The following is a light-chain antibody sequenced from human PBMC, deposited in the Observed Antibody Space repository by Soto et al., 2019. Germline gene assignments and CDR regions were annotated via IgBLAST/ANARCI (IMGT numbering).Light chain of an antibody. CDR1: QGISNW. CDR3: QQYNDYPWT. J-gene: IGKJ1*01. V-gene: IGKV1-12*01. Sequence: DIQLTQSPSSVSASVGDRVTVTCRASQGISNWLAWYQQNPGKAPKLLIYPASSLQGGVPSRFSGSGSGTDFTLTISSLQPDDFATYYCQQYNDYPWTFGQGTKVDIK. CDR2: PAS.